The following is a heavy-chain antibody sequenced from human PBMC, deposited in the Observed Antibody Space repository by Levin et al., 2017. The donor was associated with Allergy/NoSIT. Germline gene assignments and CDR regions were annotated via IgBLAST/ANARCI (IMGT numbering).Heavy chain of an antibody. J-gene: IGHJ3*01. CDR1: GGSISSYH. D-gene: IGHD3-16*01. V-gene: IGHV4-59*01. Sequence: PSETLSLTCTVSGGSISSYHWSWIRQPPGKGLEWLGFIYDSGSTNYNPPLESRFTISVDTSKKQFSLKLSPVTAADTAVYYCTGDGPGLLGAHDGFDVWGQGTMVTVSS. CDR2: IYDSGST. CDR3: TGDGPGLLGAHDGFDV.